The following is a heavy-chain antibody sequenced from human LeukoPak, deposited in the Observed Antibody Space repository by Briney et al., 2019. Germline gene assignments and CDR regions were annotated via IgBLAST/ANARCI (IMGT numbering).Heavy chain of an antibody. CDR1: GFTFSSYW. D-gene: IGHD3-9*01. V-gene: IGHV3-23*01. Sequence: GGSLRLSCAASGFTFSSYWMSWVRQAPGKGLEWVSAISGSGGSTYYADSVKGRFTISRDNSKNTLYLQMNSLRAEDTAVYYCAKSVAHYDILTGYYIRGYYFDYWGQGTLVTVSS. CDR2: ISGSGGST. J-gene: IGHJ4*02. CDR3: AKSVAHYDILTGYYIRGYYFDY.